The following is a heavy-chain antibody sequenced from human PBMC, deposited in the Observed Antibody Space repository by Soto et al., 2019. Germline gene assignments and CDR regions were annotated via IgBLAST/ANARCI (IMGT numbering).Heavy chain of an antibody. V-gene: IGHV1-69*13. CDR2: IIPIFGTA. D-gene: IGHD2-2*01. CDR3: ARSRSTGDDAFDI. J-gene: IGHJ3*02. CDR1: GGTFSSYA. Sequence: SVKVSCKASGGTFSSYAISWVRQAPGQGLEWMGGIIPIFGTANYAQKFQGRVTITADESTSTAYMELSSLRSEDTAVYYCARSRSTGDDAFDICAQGTMVPGS.